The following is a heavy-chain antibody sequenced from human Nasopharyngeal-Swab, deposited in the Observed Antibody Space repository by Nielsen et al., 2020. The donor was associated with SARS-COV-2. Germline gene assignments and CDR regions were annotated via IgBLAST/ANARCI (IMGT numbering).Heavy chain of an antibody. Sequence: SETLSLTCAISGDSVSSSSAAWNWTRQSPSIGLEWLGRTYYRSKWYNDYAVSVKSRITINPDTSKNQFSLHLNSVTPEDTAVYYCARARGAYGDYYYYYYTDVWGKGTTVTVSS. CDR2: TYYRSKWYN. D-gene: IGHD4-17*01. J-gene: IGHJ6*03. CDR3: ARARGAYGDYYYYYYTDV. V-gene: IGHV6-1*01. CDR1: GDSVSSSSAA.